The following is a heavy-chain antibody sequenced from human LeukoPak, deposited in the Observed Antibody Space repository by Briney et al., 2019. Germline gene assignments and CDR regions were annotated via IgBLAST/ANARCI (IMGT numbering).Heavy chain of an antibody. CDR3: AGSATDAFDI. CDR1: GGSISSSSYY. V-gene: IGHV4-39*07. D-gene: IGHD2-15*01. J-gene: IGHJ3*02. CDR2: IYYSGST. Sequence: SETLSLTCTVSGGSISSSSYYWGWIRQPPGKGLEWIGTIYYSGSTYYNPSLKSRVTISVDTSKNQFSLKLSSVTAADTAVYYCAGSATDAFDIWGQGTMVTVSS.